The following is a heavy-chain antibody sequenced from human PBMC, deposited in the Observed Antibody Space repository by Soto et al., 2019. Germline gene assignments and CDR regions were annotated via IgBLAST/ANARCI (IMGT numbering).Heavy chain of an antibody. D-gene: IGHD5-12*01. CDR2: IYHTGST. Sequence: SETLSLTCTVSGDSISGSNWWRWVRQPPGKGLEWIGEIYHTGSTNYNPSLKSRVIISVDKSKNQFSLNLTSVTAADTAVYYSVATTMAYYYGMDVWGQGTTVTVSS. CDR1: GDSISGSNW. V-gene: IGHV4-4*02. CDR3: VATTMAYYYGMDV. J-gene: IGHJ6*02.